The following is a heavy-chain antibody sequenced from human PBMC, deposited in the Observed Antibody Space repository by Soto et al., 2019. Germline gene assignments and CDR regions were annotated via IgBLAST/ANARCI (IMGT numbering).Heavy chain of an antibody. CDR1: GFTFRSYA. CDR3: AKGGNWNDGSFR. J-gene: IGHJ4*02. D-gene: IGHD1-20*01. V-gene: IGHV3-23*01. Sequence: LRLSCAASGFTFRSYAMSWVRQAPGKGLEWVSAISGSGGSTYYADSVKGRFTISRDNSKNTLYLQMNSLRAEDTAVYYCAKGGNWNDGSFRWGQGTLVTVSS. CDR2: ISGSGGST.